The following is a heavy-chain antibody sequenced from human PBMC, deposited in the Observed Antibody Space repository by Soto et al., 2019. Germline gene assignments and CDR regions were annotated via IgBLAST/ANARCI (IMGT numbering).Heavy chain of an antibody. CDR2: ISWDGGST. Sequence: VQLVESGRVVVQPGGSLRLSCAASGFTFDDYTMHWVRQAPGKGLEWVSLISWDGGSTYYADSVKGRFTISRDNSKNSLYLQMNSLRTEDTALYYCAKGQGSSGCYDYWGQGTLVTVSS. D-gene: IGHD6-19*01. J-gene: IGHJ4*02. V-gene: IGHV3-43*01. CDR1: GFTFDDYT. CDR3: AKGQGSSGCYDY.